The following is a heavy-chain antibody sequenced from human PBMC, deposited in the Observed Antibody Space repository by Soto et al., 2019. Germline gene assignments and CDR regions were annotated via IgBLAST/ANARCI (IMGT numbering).Heavy chain of an antibody. V-gene: IGHV1-3*01. J-gene: IGHJ4*02. CDR1: GYTFTSYA. CDR3: ARSMRGTVVSLAY. CDR2: INAGNGNT. D-gene: IGHD2-15*01. Sequence: QVQLVQSGAEVKKPGASVKVSCKASGYTFTSYAMHWVRQAPGQRLEWMGWINAGNGNTKYSQKFQGRVTITRDTSASTAYTELSSLRSADTAVYYCARSMRGTVVSLAYWGQGTLVTVSS.